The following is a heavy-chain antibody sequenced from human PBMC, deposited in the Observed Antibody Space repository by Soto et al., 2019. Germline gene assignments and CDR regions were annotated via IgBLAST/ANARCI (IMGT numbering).Heavy chain of an antibody. CDR1: GFTFSDYY. D-gene: IGHD6-13*01. V-gene: IGHV3-11*01. Sequence: GGSLRLSCAASGFTFSDYYMSWIRQAPGKGLEWVSYISSSGSTIYYADSVKGRFTISRDNAKNSLYLQMNSLRAEDTAVYYCARDQQLVRFDWFDPWGQGTLVTVSS. CDR2: ISSSGSTI. CDR3: ARDQQLVRFDWFDP. J-gene: IGHJ5*02.